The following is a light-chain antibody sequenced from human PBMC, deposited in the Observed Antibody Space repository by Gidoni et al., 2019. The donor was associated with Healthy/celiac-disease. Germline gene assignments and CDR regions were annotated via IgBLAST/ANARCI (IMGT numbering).Light chain of an antibody. CDR3: QQYYSTPPLT. V-gene: IGKV1-NL1*01. J-gene: IGKJ4*01. CDR2: AAS. Sequence: DIQMTQSPSSLSASVGARVTITCRASQGISNSLAWYQQKPGKAPKLLLYAASRLESGVPSRFSGSGSGTDYTLTISSLQPEDFATYYCQQYYSTPPLTFGGXTKVEIK. CDR1: QGISNS.